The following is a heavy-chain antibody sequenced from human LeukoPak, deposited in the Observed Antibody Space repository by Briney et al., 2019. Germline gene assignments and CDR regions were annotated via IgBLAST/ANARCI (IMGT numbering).Heavy chain of an antibody. D-gene: IGHD1-1*01. J-gene: IGHJ3*02. Sequence: GRSLRLSCAASGFTFSSYTMHWVRQAPGKGLEWVAVISYDGSNKYYADSVKGRFTISRDDSKNSLNLQMNSLKTEDTAVYYCVLEFDKDVFDIWGQGTMVTVSS. CDR2: ISYDGSNK. CDR3: VLEFDKDVFDI. V-gene: IGHV3-30-3*01. CDR1: GFTFSSYT.